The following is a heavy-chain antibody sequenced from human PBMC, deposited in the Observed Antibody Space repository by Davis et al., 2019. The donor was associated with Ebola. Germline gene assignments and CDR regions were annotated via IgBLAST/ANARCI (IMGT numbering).Heavy chain of an antibody. D-gene: IGHD3-3*01. J-gene: IGHJ4*02. CDR1: GYTFTSYY. V-gene: IGHV1-46*01. CDR2: INPSGGST. Sequence: ASVKVSCKASGYTFTSYYMHWVRQAPGQGLEWMGIINPSGGSTSYAQKFQGRVTITRDTSASTAYMELSSLGSEDTAVYYCARFWSGYYGHFDYWGQGTLVTVSS. CDR3: ARFWSGYYGHFDY.